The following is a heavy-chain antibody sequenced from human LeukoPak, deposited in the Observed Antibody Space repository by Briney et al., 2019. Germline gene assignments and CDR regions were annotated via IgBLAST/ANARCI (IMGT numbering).Heavy chain of an antibody. CDR2: VNPNSGGT. CDR3: ARVKIAAAGTRNWFDP. Sequence: ASVKVSCKASGYTFTGYYMHWVRQAPGQGLEWMGWVNPNSGGTNYAQKLQGRVTMTTDTSTSTAYMELRSLRSDDTAVYYCARVKIAAAGTRNWFDPWGQGTLVTVSS. D-gene: IGHD6-13*01. J-gene: IGHJ5*02. V-gene: IGHV1-2*02. CDR1: GYTFTGYY.